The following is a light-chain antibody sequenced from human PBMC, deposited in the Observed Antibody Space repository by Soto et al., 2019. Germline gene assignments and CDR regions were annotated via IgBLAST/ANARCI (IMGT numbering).Light chain of an antibody. V-gene: IGKV3-20*01. Sequence: EIVLTQSPGTLSLSPGERATLSCRASQSVSSSYLAWYQQKPGQAPRLLIYGASSRATGIPDRFSGSGSGKYFTLTISRLDPEDVAVYYCQQYGSSPYTFGQGTKLEIK. CDR1: QSVSSSY. CDR2: GAS. J-gene: IGKJ2*01. CDR3: QQYGSSPYT.